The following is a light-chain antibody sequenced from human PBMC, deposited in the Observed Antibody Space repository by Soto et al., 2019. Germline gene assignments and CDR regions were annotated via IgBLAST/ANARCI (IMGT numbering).Light chain of an antibody. V-gene: IGKV1D-12*01. CDR2: TAS. J-gene: IGKJ4*01. CDR3: QQTTTFPLT. Sequence: DIQMTQSPSSVSASVGDRVTINCRASQGVSTWLAWYQQKPGKAPNLLIYTASRLQSGVPSRFSGSGSGTDFTLTISSLQPEDVATYHCQQTTTFPLTCDGGTNVEI. CDR1: QGVSTW.